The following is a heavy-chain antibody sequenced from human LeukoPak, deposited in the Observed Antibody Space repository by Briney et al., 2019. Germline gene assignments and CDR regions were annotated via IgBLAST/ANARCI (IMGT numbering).Heavy chain of an antibody. CDR2: IYYSGST. CDR3: AREGATGDNDAFDI. J-gene: IGHJ3*02. D-gene: IGHD7-27*01. V-gene: IGHV4-59*01. CDR1: GGSISTYY. Sequence: SETLSLTCTVSGGSISTYYWSWLRQPPGKGLEWIAYIYYSGSTNYNPSLESRVSISLDTSKNQFSLKLSSVTAADTGVYYCAREGATGDNDAFDIWGQGAMVIVSA.